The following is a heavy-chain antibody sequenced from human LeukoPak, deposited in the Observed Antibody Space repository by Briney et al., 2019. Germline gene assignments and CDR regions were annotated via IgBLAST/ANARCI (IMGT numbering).Heavy chain of an antibody. CDR2: IYSGGSP. Sequence: SRGSLRLSCAVSGFTVSSNYMSWVRQAPGERLEGGSVIYSGGSPYYADYVKGRFTLSRENSKTTLYLQMNNLRAEDTAVYYCARGYSYGYARYFDYWGQGTLVTVSS. J-gene: IGHJ4*02. V-gene: IGHV3-66*01. CDR3: ARGYSYGYARYFDY. CDR1: GFTVSSNY. D-gene: IGHD5-18*01.